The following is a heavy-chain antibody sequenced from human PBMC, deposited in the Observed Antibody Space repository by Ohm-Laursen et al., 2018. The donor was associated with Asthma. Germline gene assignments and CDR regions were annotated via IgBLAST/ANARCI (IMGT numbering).Heavy chain of an antibody. Sequence: SLRLSCAASGFTFNDYYMSWIRQAPGKGLEWLSYISSSGGTIYYADSVKGRFTISRDNAKNSLYLQMNSLRAEDTAVYYCARDTPTVIYYYYGMDVWGQGTTVTVSS. J-gene: IGHJ6*02. CDR1: GFTFNDYY. D-gene: IGHD4-17*01. V-gene: IGHV3-11*04. CDR2: ISSSGGTI. CDR3: ARDTPTVIYYYYGMDV.